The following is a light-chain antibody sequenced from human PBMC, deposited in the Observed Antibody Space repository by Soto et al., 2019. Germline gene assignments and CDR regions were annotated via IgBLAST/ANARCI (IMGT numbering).Light chain of an antibody. CDR1: SSDVGGYDY. Sequence: QSVLTQPASVSGSPGQSITISCTGTSSDVGGYDYVSWYQQYPGKGPKLIIYEVNNRPLGVSYRFSGSKSGNTASLTISGLQAEDEADYYCGSYTNTKSRVFGGGTKLTVL. CDR3: GSYTNTKSRV. V-gene: IGLV2-14*01. J-gene: IGLJ3*02. CDR2: EVN.